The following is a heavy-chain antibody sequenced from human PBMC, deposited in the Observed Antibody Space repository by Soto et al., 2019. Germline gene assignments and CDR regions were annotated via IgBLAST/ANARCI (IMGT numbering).Heavy chain of an antibody. J-gene: IGHJ6*02. CDR3: AAQGLPNCSCYGMDV. V-gene: IGHV1-69*12. D-gene: IGHD5-18*01. CDR2: IIPMFGTA. Sequence: QVQLVQSGAEVKKPGSSVKVSCKASGGTFSSYAISWVRQAPGQGLEWMGGIIPMFGTANYAQKFQGRVTSTADESPSTAYMGLSSLRSEDTAVYYCAAQGLPNCSCYGMDVWGQGTTVTVSS. CDR1: GGTFSSYA.